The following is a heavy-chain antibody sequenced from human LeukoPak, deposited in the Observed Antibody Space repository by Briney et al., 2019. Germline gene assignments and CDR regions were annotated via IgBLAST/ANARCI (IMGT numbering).Heavy chain of an antibody. CDR3: ARQWGTRFDV. CDR2: IYYSGST. V-gene: IGHV4-39*01. CDR1: GGSISSSSYY. D-gene: IGHD3-16*01. Sequence: SETLSLTCTVSGGSISSSSYYWGWIRQPPGKGLEWMGSIYYSGSTYYNPSLKSRVTISVDTSKNQFSLRLTSVTAADTALYYCARQWGTRFDVWGLGTVVTVSS. J-gene: IGHJ3*01.